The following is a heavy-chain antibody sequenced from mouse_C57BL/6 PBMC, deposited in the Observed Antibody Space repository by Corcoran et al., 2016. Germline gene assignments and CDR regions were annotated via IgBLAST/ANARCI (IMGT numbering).Heavy chain of an antibody. V-gene: IGHV3-6*01. CDR2: ISYDGSN. J-gene: IGHJ1*03. CDR3: AREGYYGTYFDV. D-gene: IGHD1-1*01. CDR1: GYSITSGYY. Sequence: DVQLQESGPGLVKPSQSLSLTCSVTGYSITSGYYWNWIRQFPGNKLEWMGYISYDGSNNYNPSLKNRISITRDTSKNQFFLKLNSVTTEDTATYYCAREGYYGTYFDVWGTGTTVTVSS.